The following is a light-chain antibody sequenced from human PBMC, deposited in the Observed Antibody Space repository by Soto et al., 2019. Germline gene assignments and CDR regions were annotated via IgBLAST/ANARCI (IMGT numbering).Light chain of an antibody. CDR1: QRITTY. V-gene: IGKV1-39*01. J-gene: IGKJ2*01. CDR2: TSG. CDR3: QQTYSTPYT. Sequence: IQMTQSPSSLSASVGDRVTITCRASQRITTYLNWYQQKPGEAPKLLISTSGTLQRGVPSRFSGSGSGADFLLTITAPPPEYSATYFRQQTYSTPYTFGQGTRLEIK.